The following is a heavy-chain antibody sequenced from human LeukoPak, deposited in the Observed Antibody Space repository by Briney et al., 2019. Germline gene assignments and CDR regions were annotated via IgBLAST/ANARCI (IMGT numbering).Heavy chain of an antibody. J-gene: IGHJ5*02. CDR3: ARPYYYDSRIDP. CDR2: MYYSGST. Sequence: SQTLSLTCTVSGGSISSGDYYWSWIRQPPGKGLEWIAYMYYSGSTYYNPSLKSRVTMSADTSKNQLSLKPSSVTAADTAVYYCARPYYYDSRIDPWGQGILVTVSS. V-gene: IGHV4-30-4*01. CDR1: GGSISSGDYY. D-gene: IGHD3-22*01.